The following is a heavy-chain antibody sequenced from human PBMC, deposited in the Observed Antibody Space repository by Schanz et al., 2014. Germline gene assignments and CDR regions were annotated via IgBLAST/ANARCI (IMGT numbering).Heavy chain of an antibody. CDR2: ISLDGSNQ. Sequence: QVQLVDSGGDLVKPGGSLRLSCAASGFTFSDYYMSWIRQAPGKGPEWVAIISLDGSNQYYADSVKGRFTISRDNSKNTLFLQMDSLRGDDAALYYCVAAQSDYGEFELDYWGQGTLVSVSS. D-gene: IGHD4-17*01. CDR3: VAAQSDYGEFELDY. J-gene: IGHJ4*02. V-gene: IGHV3-30*03. CDR1: GFTFSDYY.